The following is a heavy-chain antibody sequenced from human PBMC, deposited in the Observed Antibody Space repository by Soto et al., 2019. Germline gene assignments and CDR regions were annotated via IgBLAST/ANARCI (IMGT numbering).Heavy chain of an antibody. Sequence: SETLSLTCTVSGGSISSYYWSWIRQPPGKGLEWIGYIYYSGSTNYNPSLKSRVTISVDTSKNQFSLKLSSVTAADTAVYYCAISHGITSYNKHRWFDHWGQGTLVTVSS. V-gene: IGHV4-59*12. J-gene: IGHJ5*02. CDR1: GGSISSYY. D-gene: IGHD1-20*01. CDR2: IYYSGST. CDR3: AISHGITSYNKHRWFDH.